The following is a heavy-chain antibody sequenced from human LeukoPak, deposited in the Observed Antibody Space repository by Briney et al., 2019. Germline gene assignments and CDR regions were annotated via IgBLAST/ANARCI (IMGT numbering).Heavy chain of an antibody. D-gene: IGHD2-15*01. CDR2: IGGSGGST. CDR3: ARVSVATYYYYGMDV. Sequence: GGSLRLSCAASGFTFSSYAMNWVRQAPGKGLEWVSGIGGSGGSTYYADSVKGRFNISRDNSKNTLYLQMNSLRAEDTAVYYCARVSVATYYYYGMDVWGQGTTVTVSS. V-gene: IGHV3-23*01. CDR1: GFTFSSYA. J-gene: IGHJ6*02.